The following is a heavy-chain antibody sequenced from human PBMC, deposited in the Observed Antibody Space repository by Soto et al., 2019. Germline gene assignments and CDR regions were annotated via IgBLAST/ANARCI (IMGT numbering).Heavy chain of an antibody. J-gene: IGHJ3*02. D-gene: IGHD4-17*01. Sequence: ASVKVSCNASGGTLSGYAISWVRQAPGQGLEWMGGIIPIFGTANYAQKFQGRVTITADESTSTAYMELSSLRSEDTAVYYCAREAHYGDSTFEAFDIWGQGTMVTVSS. CDR3: AREAHYGDSTFEAFDI. CDR1: GGTLSGYA. CDR2: IIPIFGTA. V-gene: IGHV1-69*13.